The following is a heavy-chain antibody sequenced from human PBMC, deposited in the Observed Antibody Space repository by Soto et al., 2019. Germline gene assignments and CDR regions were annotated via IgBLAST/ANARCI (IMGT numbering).Heavy chain of an antibody. D-gene: IGHD3-3*01. J-gene: IGHJ2*01. V-gene: IGHV1-8*01. CDR1: GYTFKDYD. CDR3: ARRMTWSLWCFDL. Sequence: QVQLLQSGAEVKKPGTSVRVSCRASGYTFKDYDINWVRRAPGQGLEWMGWMNPNSGNTAYARKCHDRITMTRSVSAWTAFMELSSLTPDDTAVYYCARRMTWSLWCFDLWGSGTQVTVSS. CDR2: MNPNSGNT.